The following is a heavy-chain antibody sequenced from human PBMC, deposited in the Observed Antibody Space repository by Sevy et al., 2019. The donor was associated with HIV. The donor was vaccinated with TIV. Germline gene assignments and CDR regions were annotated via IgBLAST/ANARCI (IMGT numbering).Heavy chain of an antibody. V-gene: IGHV3-30*02. D-gene: IGHD3-22*01. CDR1: GFTFSSYG. Sequence: GGSLRLSCAASGFTFSSYGMHWVRQAPGKGLEWVAFIRYDGSNKYYADSVKGRITISRDNSKNPLYLQMNSLRAADTALYYCAKDAAPYYDSSGYYPDYWGQGTLVTVSS. CDR2: IRYDGSNK. J-gene: IGHJ4*02. CDR3: AKDAAPYYDSSGYYPDY.